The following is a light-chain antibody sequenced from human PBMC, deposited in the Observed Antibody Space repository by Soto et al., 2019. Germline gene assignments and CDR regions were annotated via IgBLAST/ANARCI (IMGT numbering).Light chain of an antibody. J-gene: IGKJ2*01. Sequence: AIRMTQSPSSFSASTGDRVTITCRASQGISSYFGWYQQKPGKAPKLLIYAASTLQSGVPSRFSGSGSGTDFTLTISCLQSEDVATYYCQQYYSYPLFGQGTKLEIK. CDR1: QGISSY. CDR2: AAS. CDR3: QQYYSYPL. V-gene: IGKV1-8*01.